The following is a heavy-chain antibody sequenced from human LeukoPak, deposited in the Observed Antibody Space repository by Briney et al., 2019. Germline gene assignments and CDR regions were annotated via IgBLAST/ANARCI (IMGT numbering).Heavy chain of an antibody. CDR3: ARTIVGARGLAFDI. D-gene: IGHD1-26*01. CDR2: IYYSGST. CDR1: GGSISSGGYY. J-gene: IGHJ3*02. V-gene: IGHV4-31*03. Sequence: PSQTLSLTCTVSGGSISSGGYYWSWIRQHPGKGLEWIGYIYYSGSTYYNPSLKSRVTISVDTSKNQFSLKLSSVTAADTAVYYCARTIVGARGLAFDIWGQGTMVTVSS.